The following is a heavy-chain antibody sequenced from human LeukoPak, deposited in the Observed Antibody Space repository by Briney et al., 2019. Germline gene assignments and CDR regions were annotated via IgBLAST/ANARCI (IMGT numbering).Heavy chain of an antibody. CDR3: ARHNAPRRVGFDF. V-gene: IGHV4-39*01. D-gene: IGHD2-2*01. Sequence: SETLSLTCSVSGDSVRNDLYYWGWIRQPPGKGLEWVACLSHAGNTWYTPSLESRLSISVDTSKNQFSLKFSSVTAADTALYWCARHNAPRRVGFDFWGQGILVTVSS. J-gene: IGHJ4*02. CDR1: GDSVRNDLYY. CDR2: LSHAGNT.